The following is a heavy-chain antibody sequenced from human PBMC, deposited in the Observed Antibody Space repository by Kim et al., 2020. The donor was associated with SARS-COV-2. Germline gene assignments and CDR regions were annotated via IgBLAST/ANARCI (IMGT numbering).Heavy chain of an antibody. CDR2: TI. V-gene: IGHV3-48*03. CDR3: ARSSGGAGDY. Sequence: TIYYADSVKGRFTISRDNAKNSLYLQMNSLRAEDTAVYYCARSSGGAGDYWGQGTLVTVSS. J-gene: IGHJ4*02. D-gene: IGHD2-15*01.